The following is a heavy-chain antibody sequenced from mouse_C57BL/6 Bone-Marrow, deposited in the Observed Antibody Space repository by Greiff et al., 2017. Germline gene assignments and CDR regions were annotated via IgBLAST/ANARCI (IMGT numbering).Heavy chain of an antibody. CDR3: ARFYYVSSYWYFDV. D-gene: IGHD1-1*01. CDR1: GYAFSSYW. V-gene: IGHV1-80*01. Sequence: QVQLQQSGAELVKPGASVKISCKASGYAFSSYWMNWVKQRPGKGLEWIGQIYPGDGDTNYNGKFKGKATLTADKSSRPADMQLSSLASEDSAVYFCARFYYVSSYWYFDVWGTGTTVTVSS. CDR2: IYPGDGDT. J-gene: IGHJ1*03.